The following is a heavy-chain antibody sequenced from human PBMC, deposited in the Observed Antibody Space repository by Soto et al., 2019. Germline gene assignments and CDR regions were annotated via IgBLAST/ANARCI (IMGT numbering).Heavy chain of an antibody. J-gene: IGHJ4*02. Sequence: QVQLVQSGAEVKKPGASVKVSCKASGYTFTSYGISWVRQAPGQGLEWMGWISAYNGNTNYAQKLQGRVTMTTDTATSTAYMELRSLRSDDTAVYYCARTCSGGSCYSDLGYWCQGTLVTVSS. CDR2: ISAYNGNT. D-gene: IGHD2-15*01. CDR1: GYTFTSYG. CDR3: ARTCSGGSCYSDLGY. V-gene: IGHV1-18*01.